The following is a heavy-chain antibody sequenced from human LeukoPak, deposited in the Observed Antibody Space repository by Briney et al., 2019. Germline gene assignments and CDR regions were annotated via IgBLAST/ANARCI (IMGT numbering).Heavy chain of an antibody. D-gene: IGHD3-9*01. J-gene: IGHJ4*02. V-gene: IGHV3-30*18. CDR1: GFTFSSDA. Sequence: GGSLRLSCAASGFTFSSDAMNWVRQAPGKGLEWVAVISYDGSNKYYADSVKGRFTISRDNSKNTLYLQMNSLRAEDTAVYYCAKSDDILTGYIDYWGQGTLVTVSS. CDR2: ISYDGSNK. CDR3: AKSDDILTGYIDY.